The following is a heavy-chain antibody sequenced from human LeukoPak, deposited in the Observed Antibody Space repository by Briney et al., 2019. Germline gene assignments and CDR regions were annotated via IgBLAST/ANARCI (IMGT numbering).Heavy chain of an antibody. CDR3: TSEQTYYFSMDV. CDR1: GFTFTGSA. D-gene: IGHD1/OR15-1a*01. J-gene: IGHJ6*02. Sequence: GGSLKLSCAASGFTFTGSAIHWVRQASGQGLEWVGRIRSRANSYATAYAASAKGRFTISRDDSKNTAYLQMNSLKTEDTAVYFCTSEQTYYFSMDVWGQGTTVTVSS. CDR2: IRSRANSYAT. V-gene: IGHV3-73*01.